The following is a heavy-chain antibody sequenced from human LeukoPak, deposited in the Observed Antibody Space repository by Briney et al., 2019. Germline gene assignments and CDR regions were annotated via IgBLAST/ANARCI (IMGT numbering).Heavy chain of an antibody. CDR1: GGPISSRSYY. CDR2: IYYSGST. J-gene: IGHJ5*02. Sequence: PSETLSLTCTVSGGPISSRSYYWGWIRQPPGKGLEWIGSIYYSGSTYYNPSLKSRVTISEDTSKNQFSLKLTSVTAADTAVYYCARHVYCSGGSCYSNWFDPWGQGTLVTVSP. V-gene: IGHV4-39*01. CDR3: ARHVYCSGGSCYSNWFDP. D-gene: IGHD2-15*01.